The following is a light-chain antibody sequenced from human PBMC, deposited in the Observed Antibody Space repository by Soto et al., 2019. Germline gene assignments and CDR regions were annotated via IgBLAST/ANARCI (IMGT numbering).Light chain of an antibody. CDR2: GAF. CDR1: QSVTVNS. Sequence: EILLTQSPSTLSLSPGEGVTLSCRASQSVTVNSLAWYQQKPGRSPRLLIYGAFNRAGGTPDRFSGSGSGTEFTLNIYRLEPADFAVYYCQQYNNWLWTFGQGTKVDIK. CDR3: QQYNNWLWT. V-gene: IGKV3-20*01. J-gene: IGKJ1*01.